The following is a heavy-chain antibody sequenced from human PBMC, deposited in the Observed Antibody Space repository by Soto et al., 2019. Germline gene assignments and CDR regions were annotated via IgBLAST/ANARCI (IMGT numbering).Heavy chain of an antibody. CDR3: AMGLGDCSSPNCYRAFDI. D-gene: IGHD2-2*01. CDR2: IIPIFGTA. V-gene: IGHV1-69*13. Sequence: SVNVSCKASGGTFSSYAISWVRQAPGQGLEWMGGIIPIFGTANYAQKFQGRVTITADESTSTAYMELSSLRSEDTAVYYCAMGLGDCSSPNCYRAFDIWGQGTMVTV. CDR1: GGTFSSYA. J-gene: IGHJ3*02.